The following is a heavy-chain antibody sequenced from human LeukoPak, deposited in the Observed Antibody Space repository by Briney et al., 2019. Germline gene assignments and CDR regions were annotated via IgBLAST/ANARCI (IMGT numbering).Heavy chain of an antibody. CDR3: ARGQWLVRSYYYYYYIDV. CDR2: ISYSRST. J-gene: IGHJ6*03. CDR1: GGSISSYF. V-gene: IGHV4-59*01. Sequence: PSETLSLTCTVSGGSISSYFWTWIRQPPGKGLEWIGYISYSRSTNYNPSLKSRVTISVDTSKNQFSLKLSSVTAADTAVYYCARGQWLVRSYYYYYYIDVWGKGTTVTVSS. D-gene: IGHD6-19*01.